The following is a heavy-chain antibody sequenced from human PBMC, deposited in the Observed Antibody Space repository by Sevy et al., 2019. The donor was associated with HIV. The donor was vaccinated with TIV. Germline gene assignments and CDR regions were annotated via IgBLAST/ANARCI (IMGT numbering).Heavy chain of an antibody. CDR3: ERWWGVSYYYYYGMDV. CDR1: GYTFTSYD. Sequence: ASVKVSCKASGYTFTSYDIHWVRQATGQGLEWMVWMNPNSGNTGYPQKFQGRVTMTRDTSISTAYMELSSLRSEDTAVYYCERWWGVSYYYYYGMDVWGQGTTVTVSS. V-gene: IGHV1-8*01. D-gene: IGHD1-26*01. CDR2: MNPNSGNT. J-gene: IGHJ6*02.